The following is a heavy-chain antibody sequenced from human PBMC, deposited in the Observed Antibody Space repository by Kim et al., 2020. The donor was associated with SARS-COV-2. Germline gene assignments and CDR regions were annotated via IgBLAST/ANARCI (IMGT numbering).Heavy chain of an antibody. V-gene: IGHV1-18*01. CDR3: AIGIQLWLRAEDYYYGLDV. Sequence: ASVKVSCKASGYTFTNYGVNWVRQAPGQGLEWMGWISTYNGNTNYAQKLQGRVTMTTDTSTSTAYMELRSLRSDDTAVYYCAIGIQLWLRAEDYYYGLDVWGQGTTVTVSS. J-gene: IGHJ6*02. CDR1: GYTFTNYG. D-gene: IGHD5-18*01. CDR2: ISTYNGNT.